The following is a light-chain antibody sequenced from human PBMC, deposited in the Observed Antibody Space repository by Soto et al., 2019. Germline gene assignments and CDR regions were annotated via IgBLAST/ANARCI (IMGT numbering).Light chain of an antibody. CDR2: GAS. CDR3: QHYNTYTWT. Sequence: DIQMTHSPSTLSASLGDRVTITCRASQSISSWLAWYQQKPGKAPNLLIYGASSLESGVPPRFSGSGSGTEFTLTISSLQPDDFATYYCQHYNTYTWTFGQGTKVDIK. J-gene: IGKJ1*01. CDR1: QSISSW. V-gene: IGKV1-5*01.